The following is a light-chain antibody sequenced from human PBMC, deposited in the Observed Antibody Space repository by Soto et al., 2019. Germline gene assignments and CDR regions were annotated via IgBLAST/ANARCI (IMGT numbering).Light chain of an antibody. CDR2: GAS. J-gene: IGKJ1*01. V-gene: IGKV3-20*01. Sequence: EIVLTQSPGTLSLSPGEIATLSCRASQSVSSSYLAWYQQKPGQAPRLLIYGASSRATGIPDRFSGSGSGTDFTLTISRLEPEDFAVYYCQLYGSSSWTFGQGTKVEIK. CDR1: QSVSSSY. CDR3: QLYGSSSWT.